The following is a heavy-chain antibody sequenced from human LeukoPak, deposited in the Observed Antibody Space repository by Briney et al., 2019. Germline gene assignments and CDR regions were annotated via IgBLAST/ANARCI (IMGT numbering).Heavy chain of an antibody. CDR2: IDPAGTDT. D-gene: IGHD6-19*01. V-gene: IGHV3-7*01. CDR3: GRFGYVAGIDL. J-gene: IGHJ4*02. CDR1: GFSFNSYW. Sequence: GGSQRLSCAASGFSFNSYWMTWVRQPPGRGLEWVANIDPAGTDTYYVDPVKGRFTISRDNAKNLVYLQMNTLRAEDTAVYSCGRFGYVAGIDLWGQGTLVTVSS.